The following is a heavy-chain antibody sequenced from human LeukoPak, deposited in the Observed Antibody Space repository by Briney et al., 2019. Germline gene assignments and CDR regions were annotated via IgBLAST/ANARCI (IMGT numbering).Heavy chain of an antibody. CDR3: AKGLPYSGYDYWFDP. CDR1: GYTFTSYD. CDR2: MNPNSGNT. V-gene: IGHV1-8*01. D-gene: IGHD5-12*01. J-gene: IGHJ5*02. Sequence: ASVKVSCKASGYTFTSYDINWVRQATGQGLEWMGWMNPNSGNTGYAQKFQGRVTMTRNTSISTAYMELSSLRSEDTAVYYCAKGLPYSGYDYWFDPWGLGTLVTVSS.